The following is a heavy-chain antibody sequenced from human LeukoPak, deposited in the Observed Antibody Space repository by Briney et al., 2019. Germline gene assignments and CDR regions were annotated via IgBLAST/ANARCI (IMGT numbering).Heavy chain of an antibody. Sequence: ASVKVSCKVSGYTLTELSMHWVRQAPGKGLEWMGGFDPEDGETIYAQKFQGGVTMTEDTSTDTAYMELSSLRSEDTAVYYCATDSAITVGSYYFDYWGQGTLVTVSS. V-gene: IGHV1-24*01. D-gene: IGHD1-26*01. CDR3: ATDSAITVGSYYFDY. CDR1: GYTLTELS. J-gene: IGHJ4*02. CDR2: FDPEDGET.